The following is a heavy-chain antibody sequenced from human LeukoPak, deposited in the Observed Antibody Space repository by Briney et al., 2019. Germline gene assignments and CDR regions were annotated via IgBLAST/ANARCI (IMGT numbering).Heavy chain of an antibody. CDR1: GGTFSSYA. J-gene: IGHJ4*02. CDR3: ARPYDSSGYWGLDY. D-gene: IGHD3-22*01. Sequence: ASVKVSCKASGGTFSSYAISWVRQAPGQGLEWMGGIIPIFGTANYAQKFQGRVTITADESTSTAYMELSSLRPEDTAVYYCARPYDSSGYWGLDYWGQGTLVTVSS. V-gene: IGHV1-69*13. CDR2: IIPIFGTA.